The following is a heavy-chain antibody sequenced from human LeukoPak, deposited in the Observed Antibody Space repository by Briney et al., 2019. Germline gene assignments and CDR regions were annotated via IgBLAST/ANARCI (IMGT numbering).Heavy chain of an antibody. V-gene: IGHV4-39*07. CDR2: IYYSGNT. J-gene: IGHJ4*02. CDR1: GGSISSSGYY. D-gene: IGHD4-23*01. CDR3: ARGRDYGGNSGGYYFDY. Sequence: SETLSLTCSVSGGSISSSGYYWGWIRQPPGKGLEWIASIYYSGNTYYNPSLKSRVTISMDSSKNQFSLKLRSVTAADTAVYYCARGRDYGGNSGGYYFDYWGQGTLVTVSS.